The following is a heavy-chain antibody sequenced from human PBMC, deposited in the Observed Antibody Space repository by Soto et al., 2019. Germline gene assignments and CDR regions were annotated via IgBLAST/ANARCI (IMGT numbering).Heavy chain of an antibody. CDR1: GFNVSSNY. V-gene: IGHV3-53*01. CDR3: ARDLSSSEDVRPYYYYYGMDV. CDR2: IYSGGST. J-gene: IGHJ6*02. Sequence: GGSLRLSCAASGFNVSSNYMSWVRQAPGKGLEWVSVIYSGGSTYYADSVKGRFTISRDNSKNTLYLQMNSLRAEDTAVYYCARDLSSSEDVRPYYYYYGMDVWGQGTTVTVSS. D-gene: IGHD6-13*01.